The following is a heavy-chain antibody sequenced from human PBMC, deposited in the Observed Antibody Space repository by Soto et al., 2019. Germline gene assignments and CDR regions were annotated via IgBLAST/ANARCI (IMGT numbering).Heavy chain of an antibody. CDR3: ARVLYYGPGSYAPYGMEV. J-gene: IGHJ6*02. CDR1: GVSFNNNG. V-gene: IGHV1-69*01. CDR2: VSPPFRTS. D-gene: IGHD3-10*01. Sequence: QVQLVQSGAEVKKPGSSVKVSCKTSGVSFNNNGIGWVRQAPGHGLEWMGGVSPPFRTSNYARKFQSRISFTAAAPTGTVNMELSSLTSEDTAQYYCARVLYYGPGSYAPYGMEVWGQGTTVTVSS.